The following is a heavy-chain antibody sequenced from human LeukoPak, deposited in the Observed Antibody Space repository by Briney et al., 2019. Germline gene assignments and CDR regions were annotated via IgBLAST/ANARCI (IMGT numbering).Heavy chain of an antibody. CDR2: INPNSGGT. V-gene: IGHV1-2*02. CDR3: ARVSNEANYDFWSGYYDN. D-gene: IGHD3-3*01. CDR1: GYIFTGYY. Sequence: ASVKVSCKASGYIFTGYYMHWVQQAPGQGLEWMGWINPNSGGTKYAQKFQDRVTMTRDTSITTAYMELSRLRSDDTAVYYCARVSNEANYDFWSGYYDNWGQGTLVTISS. J-gene: IGHJ4*02.